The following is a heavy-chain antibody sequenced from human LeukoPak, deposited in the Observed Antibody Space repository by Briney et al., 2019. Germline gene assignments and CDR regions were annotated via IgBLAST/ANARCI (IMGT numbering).Heavy chain of an antibody. CDR3: ARESYSGGYYFDY. D-gene: IGHD5-18*01. CDR2: ISSSGSTI. Sequence: GGSLRLSCAASGFTFSSYEMNWVRQAPGKGLEWVSYISSSGSTIYYADSVKGRFTISRDNAKNSLYLQMNSLRAEDTAVYYCARESYSGGYYFDYWGQGTLVTVFS. V-gene: IGHV3-48*03. CDR1: GFTFSSYE. J-gene: IGHJ4*02.